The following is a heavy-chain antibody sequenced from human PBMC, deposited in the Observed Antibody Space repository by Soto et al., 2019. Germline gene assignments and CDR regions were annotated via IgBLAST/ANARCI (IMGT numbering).Heavy chain of an antibody. D-gene: IGHD3-10*01. J-gene: IGHJ4*02. CDR1: GFTFSTSW. CDR2: INGDGSEE. Sequence: EVQLVESGEVLVQPGGSLRVSCAASGFTFSTSWMNWVRQAPGKGLEWVANINGDGSEEYYVDSVRGRFTISRDNVKNSLFLQMNGLRAEDTAVYYCAAGFPPDYWRQGTLVSVSS. V-gene: IGHV3-7*01. CDR3: AAGFPPDY.